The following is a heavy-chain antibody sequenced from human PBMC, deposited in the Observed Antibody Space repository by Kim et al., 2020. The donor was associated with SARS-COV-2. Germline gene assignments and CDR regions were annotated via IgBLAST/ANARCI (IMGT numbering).Heavy chain of an antibody. CDR1: GYTFTNYW. Sequence: GESLKISCKGFGYTFTNYWIGWVRQMPGKGLEWMGMIYPGESNIKYSPSFEGRVTISGDKSISTAYLQWNSLEASDTAIYFCARQQCYGRNCYSGFDIWGQGTMVTVSS. CDR3: ARQQCYGRNCYSGFDI. J-gene: IGHJ3*02. V-gene: IGHV5-51*01. CDR2: IYPGESNI. D-gene: IGHD1-26*01.